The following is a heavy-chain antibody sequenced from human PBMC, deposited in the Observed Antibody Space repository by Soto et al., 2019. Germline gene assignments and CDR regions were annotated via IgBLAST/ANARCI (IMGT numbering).Heavy chain of an antibody. CDR2: IQSGGPT. V-gene: IGHV3-66*01. D-gene: IGHD6-13*01. Sequence: PGGSLRLSCAASGFTVSSKYMSWVRQAPGKGLEWVSLIQSGGPTYYADSVKGRFTISRDNAKNSLYLQMNSLRAEDTAVYYCARLGGSSSAVYYYYYMDVWGKGTTVTVSS. J-gene: IGHJ6*03. CDR1: GFTVSSKY. CDR3: ARLGGSSSAVYYYYYMDV.